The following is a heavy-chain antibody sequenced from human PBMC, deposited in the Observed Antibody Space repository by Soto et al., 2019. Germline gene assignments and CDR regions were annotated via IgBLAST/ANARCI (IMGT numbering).Heavy chain of an antibody. CDR2: IKQDGSEK. D-gene: IGHD6-13*01. CDR3: AREGYSSSWYTGDYYGMDI. V-gene: IGHV3-7*05. Sequence: SLRLSCXASGFTFSXYVMSWVRQAPGKGLEWVANIKQDGSEKYYVDSVKGRFTISRDNAKNSLYLQMNSLRAEDTAVYYCAREGYSSSWYTGDYYGMDIWGQGTTVTVSS. J-gene: IGHJ6*02. CDR1: GFTFSXYV.